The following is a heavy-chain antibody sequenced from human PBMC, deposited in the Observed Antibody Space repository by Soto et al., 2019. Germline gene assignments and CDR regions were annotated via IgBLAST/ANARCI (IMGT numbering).Heavy chain of an antibody. CDR2: IGRSGETI. CDR3: ARDSRGGAARRPTFYY. CDR1: GFTFSSFE. V-gene: IGHV3-48*03. Sequence: PGGSLRLSCVGSGFTFSSFEMNWVRQTPGKGLEWLSYIGRSGETIYYADSVKGRFTISRDNAKSSLFLQMTGLRDEDTGIYYCARDSRGGAARRPTFYYWGRGNLVTVSS. J-gene: IGHJ1*01. D-gene: IGHD6-6*01.